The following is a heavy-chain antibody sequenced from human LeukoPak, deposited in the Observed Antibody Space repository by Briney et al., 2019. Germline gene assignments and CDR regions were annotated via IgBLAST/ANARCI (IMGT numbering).Heavy chain of an antibody. J-gene: IGHJ4*02. CDR2: ISYDGSNK. V-gene: IGHV3-30*03. D-gene: IGHD2-2*01. CDR3: ARVRSTRRFDY. Sequence: GGSLRLSCAASGFTFSSYDMHWVRQAPGKGLEWVAVISYDGSNKYYADSVKGRFTISRDNSKNSLYLQMNSLRAEDTAVYYCARVRSTRRFDYWGQGTLVTVSS. CDR1: GFTFSSYD.